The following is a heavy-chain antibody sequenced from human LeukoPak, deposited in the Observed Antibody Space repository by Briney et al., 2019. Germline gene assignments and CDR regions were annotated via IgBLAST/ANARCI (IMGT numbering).Heavy chain of an antibody. D-gene: IGHD5-12*01. CDR1: GYSISSGYY. V-gene: IGHV4-38-2*02. CDR3: ARVVSGYDRYYYYMDV. Sequence: SETLSLTCTVSGYSISSGYYWGWIRQPPGQGLEWIGSIYYSGSTYYNPSLKSRVTISVDTSKNQFSLKLSSVTAADTAVYYCARVVSGYDRYYYYMDVWGKGTTVTVSS. CDR2: IYYSGST. J-gene: IGHJ6*03.